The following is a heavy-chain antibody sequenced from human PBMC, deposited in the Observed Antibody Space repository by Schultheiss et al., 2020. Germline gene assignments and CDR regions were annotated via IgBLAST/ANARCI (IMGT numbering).Heavy chain of an antibody. D-gene: IGHD6-13*01. V-gene: IGHV1-8*02. Sequence: ASVKVSCKASGYTFTDYYMHWVRQAPGQGPEWMGWMNPNSGNTGYAQKFQGRVTMTRNTSISTAYMELSSLRSEDTAVYYCARGRRIAAAGTLTNYYGMDVWGQGTTVTVSS. J-gene: IGHJ6*02. CDR3: ARGRRIAAAGTLTNYYGMDV. CDR2: MNPNSGNT. CDR1: GYTFTDYY.